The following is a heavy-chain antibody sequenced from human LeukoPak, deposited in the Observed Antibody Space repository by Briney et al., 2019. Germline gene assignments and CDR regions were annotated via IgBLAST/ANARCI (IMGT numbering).Heavy chain of an antibody. CDR1: GFTVSNNY. D-gene: IGHD2-15*01. CDR3: ANPWGYCSAGSCSGGMDV. CDR2: ISYDGSKK. Sequence: GGSLRLSCAASGFTVSNNYMSWVRQAPGKGLEWVAVISYDGSKKAYADSVKGRFTISRDNSKTTLYLQMNSLRTEDTAVYYCANPWGYCSAGSCSGGMDVWGQGTTVTVSS. J-gene: IGHJ6*02. V-gene: IGHV3-30*18.